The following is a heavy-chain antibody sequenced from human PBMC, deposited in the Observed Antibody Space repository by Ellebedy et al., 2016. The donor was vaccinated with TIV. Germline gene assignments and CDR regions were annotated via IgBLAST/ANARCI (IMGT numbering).Heavy chain of an antibody. J-gene: IGHJ6*02. CDR3: ARTYSGNYGLGYYGMDV. D-gene: IGHD1-26*01. V-gene: IGHV1-2*04. CDR1: GYTFTGYY. CDR2: INPNSGGT. Sequence: AASVKVSCKASGYTFTGYYMHWVRQAPGQGLEWMGWINPNSGGTNYAQKFQGWVTMTRDTSISTAYMELGRLKSDDTAIYYCARTYSGNYGLGYYGMDVWGQGTTVTVSS.